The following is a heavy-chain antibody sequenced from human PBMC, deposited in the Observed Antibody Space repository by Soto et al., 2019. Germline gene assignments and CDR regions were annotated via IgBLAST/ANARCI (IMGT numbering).Heavy chain of an antibody. D-gene: IGHD6-13*01. CDR3: ARTNYYGNNWYFSK. Sequence: SETLSLTCTVSGASLSPYYWSWIRQAPGKGLEWIGYIHYSGNTKYNPSLESRVTILVDTSKNEFSLKLTSVTAADTASYFCARTNYYGNNWYFSKWGPGTLVTVSS. CDR2: IHYSGNT. V-gene: IGHV4-59*08. J-gene: IGHJ4*02. CDR1: GASLSPYY.